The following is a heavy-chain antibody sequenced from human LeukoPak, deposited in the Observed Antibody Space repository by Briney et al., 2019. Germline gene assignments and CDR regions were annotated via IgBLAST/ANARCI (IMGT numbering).Heavy chain of an antibody. J-gene: IGHJ3*02. Sequence: GGSLRLSCAASGFTVSSNYMSWVRQAPGKGLECVSLIYSDGTTYYADSVKGRFTISRDNSKNTLYLQMNSLRAEDTAVYYCARAEDCSSTSCPRAFDIWGQGTMVTVSS. V-gene: IGHV3-53*01. CDR2: IYSDGTT. D-gene: IGHD2-2*01. CDR3: ARAEDCSSTSCPRAFDI. CDR1: GFTVSSNY.